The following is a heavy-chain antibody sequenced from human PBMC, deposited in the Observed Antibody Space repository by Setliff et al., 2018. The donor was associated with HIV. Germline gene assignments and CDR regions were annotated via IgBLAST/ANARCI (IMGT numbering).Heavy chain of an antibody. J-gene: IGHJ2*01. CDR2: MNPNSGNT. D-gene: IGHD6-19*01. V-gene: IGHV1-8*01. CDR3: ARVAGEENYWYFDL. CDR1: GYTFTSYD. Sequence: ASVKVSCKASGYTFTSYDINWVRQATGQGLEWMGWMNPNSGNTGYAQKFQGRVTMTRNTSISTAYMELSSLRSEDTAVYYCARVAGEENYWYFDLWGRGTLVTSPQ.